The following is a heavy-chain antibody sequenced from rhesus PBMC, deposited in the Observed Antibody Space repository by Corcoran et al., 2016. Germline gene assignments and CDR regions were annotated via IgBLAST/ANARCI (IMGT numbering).Heavy chain of an antibody. J-gene: IGHJ4*01. V-gene: IGHV4-65*01. CDR1: GGSVNGYTW. Sequence: QVQLQESGPGLVKPSETLSLTCAVYGGSVNGYTWWCWIRQAPGKGLEWIGYVSGSGRITAYNPSLKSRVTIATDTSKNQFSLKLRSVTAADTAVYYCARGSTVDSWGQGVLVTVSS. CDR3: ARGSTVDS. CDR2: VSGSGRIT.